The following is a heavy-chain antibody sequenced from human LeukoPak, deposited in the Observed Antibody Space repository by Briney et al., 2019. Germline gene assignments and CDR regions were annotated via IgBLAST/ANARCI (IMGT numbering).Heavy chain of an antibody. CDR1: GYSFTSYW. CDR3: ARSVSSAWPNWFDP. CDR2: IYPGDSDT. Sequence: GESLKISCKGSGYSFTSYWIVWVRQMPGKGLEWMRIIYPGDSDTRYSPSFQGQVTISADKSITTAYLQWSSLKASDTAMYYCARSVSSAWPNWFDPWGQGSLVTVSS. D-gene: IGHD6-19*01. V-gene: IGHV5-51*01. J-gene: IGHJ5*02.